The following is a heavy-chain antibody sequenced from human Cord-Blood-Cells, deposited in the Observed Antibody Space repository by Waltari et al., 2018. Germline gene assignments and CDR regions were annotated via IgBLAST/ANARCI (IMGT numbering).Heavy chain of an antibody. Sequence: QVQLQESGQGLVKPSETLSLPCAVSGYSISSGYYWGWIRQPPGKGLEWIGRIKYSGSTSYNPSLKSRVPISVDTSKNQFSLKLSSVTAADTAVYYCAREGERGWFDPWGQGTLVTVSS. CDR1: GYSISSGYY. CDR2: IKYSGST. CDR3: AREGERGWFDP. V-gene: IGHV4-38-2*02. D-gene: IGHD1-1*01. J-gene: IGHJ5*02.